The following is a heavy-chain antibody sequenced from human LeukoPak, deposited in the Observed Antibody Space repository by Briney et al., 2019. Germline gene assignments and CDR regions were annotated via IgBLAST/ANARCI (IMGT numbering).Heavy chain of an antibody. CDR1: GGTFSSYA. CDR2: IIPIFGTA. CDR3: ARDTHGTPEGWYFDL. Sequence: GASVTVSCKASGGTFSSYAISWVRQAPGQGLEWMGGIIPIFGTANYAQKFQGRVTITTDESTSTAYMELSSLRSEDTAVYYCARDTHGTPEGWYFDLWGRGTLVTVSS. V-gene: IGHV1-69*05. J-gene: IGHJ2*01. D-gene: IGHD1-14*01.